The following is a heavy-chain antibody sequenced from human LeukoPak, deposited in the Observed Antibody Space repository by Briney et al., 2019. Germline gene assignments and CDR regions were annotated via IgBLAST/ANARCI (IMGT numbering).Heavy chain of an antibody. D-gene: IGHD4-17*01. V-gene: IGHV4-31*03. CDR2: IYYSGST. CDR3: ARESRDDYGDSCLDY. Sequence: SETLSLTCTVSGGTISSGGYYWSWIRQHPGKGLEWIGYIYYSGSTYYNPPLKSRVTISVDTSKNQFSLKLSSVTAADTAVYYCARESRDDYGDSCLDYWGQGTLVTVSS. CDR1: GGTISSGGYY. J-gene: IGHJ4*02.